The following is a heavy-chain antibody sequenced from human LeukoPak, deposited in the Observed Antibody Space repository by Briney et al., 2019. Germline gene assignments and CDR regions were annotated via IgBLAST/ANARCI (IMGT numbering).Heavy chain of an antibody. J-gene: IGHJ4*02. CDR1: GFTFSSHW. CDR2: IRQDGGEK. V-gene: IGHV3-7*01. D-gene: IGHD3-16*01. Sequence: PGGSLRLSCAASGFTFSSHWLSWVRQAPGKGLEWVANIRQDGGEKNFLDSVKGRFTISRDNAKNSLYLQMNSLRAEDTAVYYCVEGDYFDYWGQGTLVTVSS. CDR3: VEGDYFDY.